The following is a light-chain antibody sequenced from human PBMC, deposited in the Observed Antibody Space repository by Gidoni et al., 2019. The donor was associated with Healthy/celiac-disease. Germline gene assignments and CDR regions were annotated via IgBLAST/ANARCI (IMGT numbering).Light chain of an antibody. CDR1: SSDVGGYNY. CDR2: EVS. V-gene: IGLV2-14*01. CDR3: CSCTSSINWV. Sequence: QSAMTQPASVSGSLGQSITLPCTSTSSDVGGYNYASWYQQHPGKAPKLMMYEVSNRPAGVSNRFSGSRSGKTASLSISGLQDEDEADYCCCSCTSSINWVFGGGTKLTVL. J-gene: IGLJ3*02.